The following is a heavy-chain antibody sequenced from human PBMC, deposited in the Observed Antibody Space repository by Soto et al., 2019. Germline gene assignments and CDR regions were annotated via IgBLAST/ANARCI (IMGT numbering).Heavy chain of an antibody. CDR2: IRSKTSGYAT. V-gene: IGHV3-73*01. Sequence: EVQVVESGGGLVQPGGSLKLSCVGSGFTFSDVAMHWVRQASGKGLEWVGRIRSKTSGYATAYSASVEGRFTIYRDDSKNTAYLQMNSLKTEDTAVYYCTRHSVDCWGQGTLVTVSS. J-gene: IGHJ4*02. CDR3: TRHSVDC. D-gene: IGHD3-10*01. CDR1: GFTFSDVA.